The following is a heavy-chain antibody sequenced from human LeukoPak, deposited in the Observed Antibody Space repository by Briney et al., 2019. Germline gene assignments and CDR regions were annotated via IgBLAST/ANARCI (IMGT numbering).Heavy chain of an antibody. CDR1: GGIFSTYA. J-gene: IGHJ3*02. Sequence: ASVKVSCKASGGIFSTYAISWVRQAPGQGLEWMGWISAYNGNTNYAQNLQGRVTMTTDTSTNTAYMELRSLRSDDTAVYYCARDQDPGAFDIWGQGTMVTVSS. CDR2: ISAYNGNT. V-gene: IGHV1-18*01. CDR3: ARDQDPGAFDI.